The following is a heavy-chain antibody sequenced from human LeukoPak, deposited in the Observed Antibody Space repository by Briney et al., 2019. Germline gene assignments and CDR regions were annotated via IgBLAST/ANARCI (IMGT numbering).Heavy chain of an antibody. D-gene: IGHD2-2*01. CDR3: AKDVVGGFVFVVEPINSGSS. CDR1: GFTFSDYC. V-gene: IGHV3-11*06. Sequence: GGSLRLSCAASGFTFSDYCMSWIRQAPGKGLEWVSYISSSSSYTHYADSVKGRFTISRDNAKNSLYLQMNSLSAEDTAVYYCAKDVVGGFVFVVEPINSGSSGGRGTLVTVST. CDR2: ISSSSSYT. J-gene: IGHJ4*02.